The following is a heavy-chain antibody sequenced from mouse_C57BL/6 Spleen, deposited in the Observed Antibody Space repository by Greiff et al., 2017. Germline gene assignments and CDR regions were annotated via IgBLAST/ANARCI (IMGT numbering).Heavy chain of an antibody. CDR3: ARGRRREDAMDD. CDR2: IHPNSGST. Sequence: VQLQQPGAELVKPGASVKLSCKASGYTFTSYWMHWVKQRPGQGLEWIGMIHPNSGSTNYNEKFKSKATLTVDKSSSTAYMQLSSLTSEDSAVYYCARGRRREDAMDDWGQGTSVTVSS. CDR1: GYTFTSYW. J-gene: IGHJ4*01. D-gene: IGHD2-12*01. V-gene: IGHV1-64*01.